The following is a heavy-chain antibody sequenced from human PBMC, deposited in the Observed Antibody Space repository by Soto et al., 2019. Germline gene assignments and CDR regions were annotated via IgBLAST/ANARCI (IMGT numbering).Heavy chain of an antibody. CDR3: ARGAGYGDYGGY. CDR1: GFSLRGYS. D-gene: IGHD4-17*01. Sequence: EAQLVESGGGFVQPGGSLRLSCAASGFSLRGYSMIWVRQAPGKGLEWVSYISGSGTTIYYADSVKGRFTISRDNAKNSVYLQMNSLGDEDTAVYYCARGAGYGDYGGYWGQGTLVTVSS. V-gene: IGHV3-48*02. J-gene: IGHJ4*02. CDR2: ISGSGTTI.